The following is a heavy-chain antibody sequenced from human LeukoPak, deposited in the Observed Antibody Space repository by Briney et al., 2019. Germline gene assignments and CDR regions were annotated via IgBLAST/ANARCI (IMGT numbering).Heavy chain of an antibody. CDR1: GFTFSTYW. J-gene: IGHJ4*02. D-gene: IGHD4-17*01. V-gene: IGHV3-7*03. CDR3: AKERRDYGDPLDY. CDR2: INQDGRTK. Sequence: GGSLRVSCATFGFTFSTYWMSWVRQAPGNGPERVANINQDGRTKYYVDSVRGRFTISRDNAKNSLYLQMNNLRAEDTAVYYCAKERRDYGDPLDYWGQGTLVTVSS.